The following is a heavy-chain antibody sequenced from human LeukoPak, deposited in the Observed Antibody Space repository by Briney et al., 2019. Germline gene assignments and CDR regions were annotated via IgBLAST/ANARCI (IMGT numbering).Heavy chain of an antibody. CDR2: LSSTSRYI. CDR1: GFTFSDYS. D-gene: IGHD3-10*01. V-gene: IGHV3-21*01. Sequence: PGGSLRLSCAASGFTFSDYSMHWVRQAPGKGLEWVSSLSSTSRYIYYADSVKGRFTISRDNAKSSLYLQMNSLRAEDTAVYYCARDITSGISGDLDIWGQGTMVAVSS. J-gene: IGHJ3*02. CDR3: ARDITSGISGDLDI.